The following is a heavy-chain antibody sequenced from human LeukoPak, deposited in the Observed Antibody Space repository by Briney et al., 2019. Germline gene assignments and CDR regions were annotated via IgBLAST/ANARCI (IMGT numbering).Heavy chain of an antibody. V-gene: IGHV4-4*07. CDR3: ARDLADSSGYYGNFDY. Sequence: SETLSLTCTVSGGSISSYYWSWIRQPAGKGLEWIGRIYTSGSTDYNPSLKSRVTMSVDTSKNQFSLKLSSVTAADTAVYYCARDLADSSGYYGNFDYWGQGTLVTVSS. CDR1: GGSISSYY. J-gene: IGHJ4*02. D-gene: IGHD3-22*01. CDR2: IYTSGST.